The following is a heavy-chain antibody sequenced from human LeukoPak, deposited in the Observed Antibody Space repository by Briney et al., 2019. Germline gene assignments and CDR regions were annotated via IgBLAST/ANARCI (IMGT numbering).Heavy chain of an antibody. CDR3: ARGSSSDSSGYYYVDY. CDR1: GGSISSGGYY. V-gene: IGHV4-31*03. D-gene: IGHD3-22*01. Sequence: SQTLSLTCTVSGGSISSGGYYWSWIRQHPGKGLEWIGYIYYSGSTYYNPSLKSRVTISVDTSKNQFSLKLSSVTAADTAVYYCARGSSSDSSGYYYVDYWGQGTLVTVSS. J-gene: IGHJ4*02. CDR2: IYYSGST.